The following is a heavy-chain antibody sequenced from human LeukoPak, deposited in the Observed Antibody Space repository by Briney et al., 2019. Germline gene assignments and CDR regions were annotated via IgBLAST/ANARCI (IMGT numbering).Heavy chain of an antibody. V-gene: IGHV4-30-4*08. CDR3: ARGNDFWSAHGAGYNWFDP. CDR2: IYYSGST. J-gene: IGHJ5*02. D-gene: IGHD3-3*01. Sequence: SETLSLTCTVSGGSISSGDYYWSWIRQPPGKGLEWIGYIYYSGSTYYNPSLKSRVTISVDTSKNQFSLKLSSVTAADTAVHYCARGNDFWSAHGAGYNWFDPWGQGTLVTVSS. CDR1: GGSISSGDYY.